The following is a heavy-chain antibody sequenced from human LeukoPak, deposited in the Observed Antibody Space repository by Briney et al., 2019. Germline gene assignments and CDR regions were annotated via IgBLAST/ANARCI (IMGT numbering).Heavy chain of an antibody. CDR2: INQDGSEK. Sequence: GGSLRLSCAASGFTFSTFWMSWVRQAPGKGLEWVANINQDGSEKYYVDSMKGRFTVSRDNAKNSLYLQMDSLRAEDTAVYYCAKGGTFVSDYWGQGTLVTVSS. CDR3: AKGGTFVSDY. J-gene: IGHJ4*02. V-gene: IGHV3-7*01. D-gene: IGHD3-16*01. CDR1: GFTFSTFW.